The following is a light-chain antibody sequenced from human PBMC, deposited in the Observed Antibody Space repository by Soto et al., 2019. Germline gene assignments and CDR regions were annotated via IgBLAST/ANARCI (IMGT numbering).Light chain of an antibody. CDR3: SSYTSSQRV. Sequence: QSVLTQPASVSGSPGQSITISCTGTSSDVGGYNYVSWYQQHPGKAPKLMIYEVSNRPSGVSNRFSGSKSGNTASLTISGLQAEDEADYYCSSYTSSQRVFGNGTKVTVL. J-gene: IGLJ1*01. CDR1: SSDVGGYNY. V-gene: IGLV2-14*01. CDR2: EVS.